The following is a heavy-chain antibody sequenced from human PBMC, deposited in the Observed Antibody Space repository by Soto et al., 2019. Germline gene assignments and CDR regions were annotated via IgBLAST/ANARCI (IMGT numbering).Heavy chain of an antibody. J-gene: IGHJ6*03. Sequence: EVQLAESGGGLAQPGGSLRLSCAASGFTLSGYAMDWVRQAPGKGLEYVSGISSNGVGTYYANSVQGRFTISRDNSKCPVYLQMGSLRPEDMAVYYCARRARPDFYYMDVWGKGTTVTVSS. CDR1: GFTLSGYA. V-gene: IGHV3-64*01. D-gene: IGHD6-6*01. CDR2: ISSNGVGT. CDR3: ARRARPDFYYMDV.